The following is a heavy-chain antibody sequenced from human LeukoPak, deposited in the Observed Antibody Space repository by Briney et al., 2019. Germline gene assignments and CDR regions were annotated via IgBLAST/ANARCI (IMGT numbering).Heavy chain of an antibody. CDR2: IYYSGST. V-gene: IGHV4-39*07. J-gene: IGHJ4*02. CDR3: ARVSSHANTVTEDFDY. Sequence: PSETLSLTCTVSGGSISSSSYYWGWIRQPPGKGLEWIGSIYYSGSTYYNPSLKSRVTISVDTSKNQFSLKLSSVTAADTAVYYCARVSSHANTVTEDFDYWGQGTLVTVSS. CDR1: GGSISSSSYY. D-gene: IGHD4-17*01.